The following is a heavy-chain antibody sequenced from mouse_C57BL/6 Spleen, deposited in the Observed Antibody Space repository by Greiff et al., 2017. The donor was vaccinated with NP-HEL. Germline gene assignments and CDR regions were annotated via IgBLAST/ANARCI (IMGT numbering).Heavy chain of an antibody. CDR1: GYTFTSYW. CDR2: IHPNSGST. D-gene: IGHD2-5*01. CDR3: ARTSYYSNEGFAY. J-gene: IGHJ3*01. Sequence: QVQLQQPGAELVKPGASVKLSCKASGYTFTSYWMHWVKQRPGQGLEWIGMIHPNSGSTNYNEKFKSKATLTVDKSSSTAYMQLSSLTSEDSAVYYCARTSYYSNEGFAYWGQGTLVTVSA. V-gene: IGHV1-64*01.